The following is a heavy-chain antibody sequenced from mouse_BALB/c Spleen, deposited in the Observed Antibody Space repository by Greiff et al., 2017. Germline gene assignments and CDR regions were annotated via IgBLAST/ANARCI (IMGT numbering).Heavy chain of an antibody. CDR2: ISYSGST. J-gene: IGHJ4*01. V-gene: IGHV3-8*02. CDR3: ARFRGRRPDYYAMDY. D-gene: IGHD3-1*01. CDR1: GDSITSGY. Sequence: EVMLVESGPSLVKPSQTLSLTCSVTGDSITSGYWNWIRKFPGNKLEYMGYISYSGSTYYNPSLKSRISITRDTSKNQYYLQLNSVTTEDTATYYCARFRGRRPDYYAMDYWGQGTSVTVSS.